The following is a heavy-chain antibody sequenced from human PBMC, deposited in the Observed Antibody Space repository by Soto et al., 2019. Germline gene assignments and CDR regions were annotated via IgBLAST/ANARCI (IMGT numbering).Heavy chain of an antibody. CDR3: ARDLGGCSAGSCRYNWLDL. Sequence: QVQLVQSGAEVTKPGSSVKISCKAPGGTFSDYAITWVRQAPGQGLEWMGGIIPLYGTSNYAQKFHDRVTLSADTSTTKAYMDLSRLRPEDTAVYYCARDLGGCSAGSCRYNWLDLWGQGTLITVSS. D-gene: IGHD2-15*01. CDR1: GGTFSDYA. CDR2: IIPLYGTS. V-gene: IGHV1-69*06. J-gene: IGHJ5*02.